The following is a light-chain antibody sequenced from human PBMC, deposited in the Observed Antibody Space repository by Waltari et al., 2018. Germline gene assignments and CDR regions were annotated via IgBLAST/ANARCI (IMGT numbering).Light chain of an antibody. CDR3: QQHGTLPAT. V-gene: IGKV3-20*01. J-gene: IGKJ1*01. CDR2: LAS. Sequence: EIVLTQSPGTASLSPGERVTISCRASQSVGSSSLAWYQQKLGQAPGLVIYLASRSATGIPDRFSGAGSGTDFSLTISRVEPEDFAVYYCQQHGTLPATFGQGTKVEIK. CDR1: QSVGSSS.